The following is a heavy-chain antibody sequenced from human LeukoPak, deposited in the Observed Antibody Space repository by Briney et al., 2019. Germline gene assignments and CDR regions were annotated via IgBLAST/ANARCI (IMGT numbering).Heavy chain of an antibody. CDR2: IYTSGST. J-gene: IGHJ3*02. CDR3: ARENGDYYRAFDI. V-gene: IGHV4-4*07. Sequence: SGTLPLTCTGSGGTISSYYWSWIRQPAGKGLEWMGRIYTSGSTNYNPSLNSRVTMSVDTSKNQFSLNLTSVTAADTAVFYCARENGDYYRAFDIWGQGTMVTVSS. D-gene: IGHD4-17*01. CDR1: GGTISSYY.